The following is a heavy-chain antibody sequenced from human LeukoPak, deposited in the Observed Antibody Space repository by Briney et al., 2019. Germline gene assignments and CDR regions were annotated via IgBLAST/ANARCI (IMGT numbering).Heavy chain of an antibody. V-gene: IGHV5-51*01. CDR1: GYSFTSYW. J-gene: IGHJ4*02. CDR2: IYPGDSDT. CDR3: ARSDLMAYYFDY. D-gene: IGHD3-10*01. Sequence: GESLKISCKGSGYSFTSYWIGWVRQMPGKALEWMGIIYPGDSDTRYSPSFQGQVTISADKSISTAYLQWRSLKASDTAIYYCARSDLMAYYFDYWGQGALVTVSS.